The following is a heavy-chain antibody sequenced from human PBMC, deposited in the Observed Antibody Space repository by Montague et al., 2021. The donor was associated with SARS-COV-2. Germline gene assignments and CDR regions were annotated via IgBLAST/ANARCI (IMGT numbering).Heavy chain of an antibody. V-gene: IGHV4-34*01. Sequence: SETLSLTCAVYGESFSDYKWTWIRQSPGKGLEWLGQISHSGSANYNPSLKSRVTISVDTAKNQFSLKLNSVTAADTAAYYCAATDYFASGKYDFWGQGTWATVSS. CDR3: AATDYFASGKYDF. CDR2: ISHSGSA. D-gene: IGHD3-10*01. J-gene: IGHJ4*02. CDR1: GESFSDYK.